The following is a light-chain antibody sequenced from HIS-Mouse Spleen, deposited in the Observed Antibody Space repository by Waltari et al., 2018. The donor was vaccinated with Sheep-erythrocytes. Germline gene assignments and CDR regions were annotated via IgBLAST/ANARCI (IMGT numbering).Light chain of an antibody. CDR2: AAS. CDR3: QQSYSTPQFT. Sequence: DIQMTQSPSSLSASVGDRVTITCRASQSISSYLNWYQQKPGKAPKLLIYAASSWQSGVPSRFSGSESGTDFTLTISSLQPEDFATYYCQQSYSTPQFTFGPGTKVDIK. CDR1: QSISSY. V-gene: IGKV1-39*01. J-gene: IGKJ3*01.